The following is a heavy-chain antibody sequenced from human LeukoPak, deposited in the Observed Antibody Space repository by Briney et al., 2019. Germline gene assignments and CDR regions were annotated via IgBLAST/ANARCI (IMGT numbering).Heavy chain of an antibody. CDR2: LHSTGFT. CDR1: GDSISDHY. D-gene: IGHD1-26*01. J-gene: IGHJ5*02. V-gene: IGHV4-59*03. Sequence: SGTLSLTCTVSGDSISDHYWSWIRQPPGRGLEWIGCLHSTGFTYSDPSFKSRVTISVDTSTNQFSLTLTSVTPADTAVYYCAAEGDSVGSPIDPWGQGILVTVSS. CDR3: AAEGDSVGSPIDP.